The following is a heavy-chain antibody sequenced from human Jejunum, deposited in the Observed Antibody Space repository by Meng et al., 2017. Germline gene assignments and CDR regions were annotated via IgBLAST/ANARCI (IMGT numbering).Heavy chain of an antibody. V-gene: IGHV4-30-4*01. CDR3: ARVGLGWSGFDS. CDR1: GDSIRGADYY. CDR2: VTHSGTT. D-gene: IGHD3/OR15-3a*01. Sequence: QVELQESGPGLVMPSHTLSLTCSVSGDSIRGADYYWTWIRQAPGKGLEWIGEVTHSGTTNYAPSLKSRVTMSLDTSNNQFSLKLTSVTAADTAVYYCARVGLGWSGFDSWGQGTLVTVSS. J-gene: IGHJ4*02.